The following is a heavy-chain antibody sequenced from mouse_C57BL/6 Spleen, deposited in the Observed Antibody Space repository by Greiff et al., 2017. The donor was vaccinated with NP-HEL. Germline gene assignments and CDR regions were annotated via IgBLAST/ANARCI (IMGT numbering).Heavy chain of an antibody. J-gene: IGHJ1*03. CDR1: GYTFTSYG. CDR3: ARLEYYYGSSYGYFDV. Sequence: QVQLQQSGAELARPGASVKLSCKASGYTFTSYGISWVKQRTGQGLEWIGEIYPRSGNTYYNEKFKGKATLTADKSSSTAYMELRSLTSEDSAVYFCARLEYYYGSSYGYFDVWGTGTTVTVSS. D-gene: IGHD1-1*01. V-gene: IGHV1-81*01. CDR2: IYPRSGNT.